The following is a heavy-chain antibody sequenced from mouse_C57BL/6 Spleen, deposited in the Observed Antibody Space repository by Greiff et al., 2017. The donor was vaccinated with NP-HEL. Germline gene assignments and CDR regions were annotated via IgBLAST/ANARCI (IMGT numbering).Heavy chain of an antibody. D-gene: IGHD1-1*01. CDR1: GFTFSDYG. CDR2: ISSGSSTI. V-gene: IGHV5-17*01. Sequence: EVKVEESGGGLVKPGGSLKLSCAASGFTFSDYGMHWVRQAPEKGLEWVAYISSGSSTIYYADTVKGRFTISRDNAKNTLFLQMTSLRSEDTAMYYCAILLPFYAMDYWGQGTSVTVSS. J-gene: IGHJ4*01. CDR3: AILLPFYAMDY.